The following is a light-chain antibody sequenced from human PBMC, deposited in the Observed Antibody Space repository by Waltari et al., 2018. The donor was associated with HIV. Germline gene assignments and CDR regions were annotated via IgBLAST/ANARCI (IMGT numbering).Light chain of an antibody. V-gene: IGLV2-11*01. CDR2: YVT. Sequence: QSALTQPRSVSGSPGQSVTISCTETSNDIGAYNYVSWYQQHPGNAPKVLIYYVTKRTAGVPESLSGSKSGDTASLTISGLQAEDEADYCCCSYAGSSAYVFGSGTKVTVL. J-gene: IGLJ1*01. CDR3: CSYAGSSAYV. CDR1: SNDIGAYNY.